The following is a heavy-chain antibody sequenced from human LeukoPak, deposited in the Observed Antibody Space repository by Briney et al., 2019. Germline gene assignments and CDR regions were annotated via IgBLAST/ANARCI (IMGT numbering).Heavy chain of an antibody. V-gene: IGHV4-34*01. CDR3: ARVMVTMVRGVIILGYYYYYMDV. Sequence: SETLSLTCAVYGGSFSGYYWSWIRQPPGKGLEWTGEINHSGSTNYNPSLKSRVTISVDTSKNQFSLKLSSVTAADTAVYYCARVMVTMVRGVIILGYYYYYMDVWGKGTTVTVSS. D-gene: IGHD3-10*01. CDR2: INHSGST. CDR1: GGSFSGYY. J-gene: IGHJ6*03.